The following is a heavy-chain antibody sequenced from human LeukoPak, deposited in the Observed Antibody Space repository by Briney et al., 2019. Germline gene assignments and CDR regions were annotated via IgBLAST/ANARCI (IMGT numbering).Heavy chain of an antibody. CDR1: GGSISSSTYY. CDR2: VYYSGGT. CDR3: ATQAAGGPLDY. V-gene: IGHV4-39*01. J-gene: IGHJ4*02. D-gene: IGHD2-15*01. Sequence: SETLSLTCTVSGGSISSSTYYWGWIRQPPGKGLEWIGTVYYSGGTSYYPSLKSRVTISVDTFKNQFSLKLTSVTAADTAVYYCATQAAGGPLDYWGQGTLVTVSS.